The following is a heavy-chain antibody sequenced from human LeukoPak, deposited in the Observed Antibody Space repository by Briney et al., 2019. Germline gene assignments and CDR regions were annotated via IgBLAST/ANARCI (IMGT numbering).Heavy chain of an antibody. J-gene: IGHJ5*02. CDR3: ARGRRYCSSTSCYLNWFDP. D-gene: IGHD2-2*01. V-gene: IGHV4-59*12. CDR2: IYYSGST. Sequence: SETLSLTCTVSGGSISSYYWSWIRQPPGKGLEWIGYIYYSGSTNYNPSLKSRVTISVDTSKNQFSLKLSSVTAADTAVYYCARGRRYCSSTSCYLNWFDPWGQGTLVTVSS. CDR1: GGSISSYY.